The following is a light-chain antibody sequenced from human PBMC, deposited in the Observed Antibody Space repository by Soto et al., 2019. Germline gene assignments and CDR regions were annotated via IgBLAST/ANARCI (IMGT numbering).Light chain of an antibody. Sequence: QSALTQPASVSGSPGQSITISCTGTSSDVGGYNYVSWYQQHPGKAPKLMIYAVTDRPSGVSSRFSGSKSGNTASLTISGLQAEDEADYYCSLFTSSSTYVFGTGTKLTVL. J-gene: IGLJ1*01. V-gene: IGLV2-14*01. CDR2: AVT. CDR3: SLFTSSSTYV. CDR1: SSDVGGYNY.